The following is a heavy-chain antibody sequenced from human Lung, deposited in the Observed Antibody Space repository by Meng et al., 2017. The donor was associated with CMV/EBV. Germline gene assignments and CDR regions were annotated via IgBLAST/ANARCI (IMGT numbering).Heavy chain of an antibody. CDR1: GFTLVRYH. V-gene: IGHV3-33*01. J-gene: IGHJ6*02. CDR3: ARRRNDTSHYPFYYDYGMDD. Sequence: SXKISXVASGFTLVRYHMHWVRPAPGKGLEWVAFISYDGGNKFYADSVKGRFTISRDNSKNTLYLQMNNVGADDAAIYFFARRRNDTSHYPFYYDYGMDDWGQGXTVTVSS. D-gene: IGHD3-22*01. CDR2: ISYDGGNK.